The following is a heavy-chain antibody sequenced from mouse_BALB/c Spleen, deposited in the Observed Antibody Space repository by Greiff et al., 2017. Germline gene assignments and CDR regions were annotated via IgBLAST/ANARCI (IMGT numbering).Heavy chain of an antibody. CDR1: GDSITSGY. J-gene: IGHJ4*01. D-gene: IGHD1-1*01. V-gene: IGHV3-8*02. CDR3: ARSWDYYGSSYPYAMDY. CDR2: ISYSGST. Sequence: EVKLMESGPSLVKPSQTLSLTCSVTGDSITSGYWNWIRKFPGNKLEYMGYISYSGSTYYNPSLKSRISITRDTSKNQYYLQLNSVTTEDTATYYCARSWDYYGSSYPYAMDYWGQGTSVTVSS.